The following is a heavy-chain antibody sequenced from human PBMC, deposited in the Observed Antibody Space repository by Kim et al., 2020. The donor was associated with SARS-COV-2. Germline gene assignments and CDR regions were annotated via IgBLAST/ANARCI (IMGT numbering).Heavy chain of an antibody. J-gene: IGHJ2*01. D-gene: IGHD2-15*01. V-gene: IGHV4-59*01. CDR3: ATYVALGWYFDL. Sequence: NSNPPLKSRVTISVDTSKNQFSLKLSYVTAADTAVYYCATYVALGWYFDLWGRGTLVTVSS.